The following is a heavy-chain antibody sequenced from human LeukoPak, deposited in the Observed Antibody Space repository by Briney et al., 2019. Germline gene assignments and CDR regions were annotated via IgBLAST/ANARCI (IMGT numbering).Heavy chain of an antibody. CDR2: IYTSGST. V-gene: IGHV4-4*07. CDR1: GGSINSYY. J-gene: IGHJ4*02. CDR3: AAHEDMWELRTYFDY. D-gene: IGHD1-26*01. Sequence: SETLSLTCTVFGGSINSYYWTWIRQPAGKGLEWIGRIYTSGSTNYNPSLKGRVTISVDTSKNQFSLKLSSVTAADTAVYYCAAHEDMWELRTYFDYWGQGTLVTVSS.